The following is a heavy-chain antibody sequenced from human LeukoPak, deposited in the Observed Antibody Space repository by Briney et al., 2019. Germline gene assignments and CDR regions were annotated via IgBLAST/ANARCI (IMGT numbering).Heavy chain of an antibody. V-gene: IGHV3-64D*06. D-gene: IGHD6-13*01. CDR3: VNSGYSSSWYANTFDY. CDR2: ISSSGGST. Sequence: GGSLRLSCSASGFTFSSYAMHWVRQAPGKGLEYVSAISSSGGSTYYADSVKGRFTISRDNSKNTLYLQMSSLRAEDTAVYYCVNSGYSSSWYANTFDYWGQGTLVTVSS. J-gene: IGHJ4*02. CDR1: GFTFSSYA.